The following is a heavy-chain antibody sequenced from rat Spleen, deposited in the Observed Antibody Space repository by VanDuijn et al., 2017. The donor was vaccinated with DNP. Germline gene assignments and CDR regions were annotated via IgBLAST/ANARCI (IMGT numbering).Heavy chain of an antibody. J-gene: IGHJ2*01. Sequence: EVKLVESGGGLVQPGRSLKLSCAASGFNFNDYWMGWVRQAPGKGLEWIGEINKDSSTIIYSPSLKVKFTISRDNAQNTLYLQMSKLGSEDTAIYYCTRGPNYGGYSDYFDYGGQGVMVTVSS. CDR1: GFNFNDYW. CDR2: INKDSSTI. D-gene: IGHD1-11*01. CDR3: TRGPNYGGYSDYFDY. V-gene: IGHV4-2*01.